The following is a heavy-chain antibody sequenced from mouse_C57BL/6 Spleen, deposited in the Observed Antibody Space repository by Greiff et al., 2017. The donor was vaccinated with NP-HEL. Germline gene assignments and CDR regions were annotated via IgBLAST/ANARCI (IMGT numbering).Heavy chain of an antibody. Sequence: EVQLQQPGPELVKPGASVKISCKASGYTFTDYNMDWVKQRHGKSLEWIGDINPNNGGTNYNQKFKGKATLTVDKSSSTTYMQRRSLTSEDTAVYDCARGIATVASIGVWGTGTTVTVSS. D-gene: IGHD6-1*01. CDR3: ARGIATVASIGV. CDR1: GYTFTDYN. CDR2: INPNNGGT. V-gene: IGHV1-18*01. J-gene: IGHJ1*03.